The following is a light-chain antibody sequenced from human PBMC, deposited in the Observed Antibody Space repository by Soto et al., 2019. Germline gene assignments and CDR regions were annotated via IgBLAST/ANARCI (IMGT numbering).Light chain of an antibody. V-gene: IGKV1-5*01. Sequence: DIQMTQSPSTLSASVGDRVTITCRASQSLGIWLAWHQQKPGKAPKLLIYDASTLKSGVPSRFSGSGSGTKFTLTISRLEPEDSAIYYCQQYGRSPHSFGRGTHLEIK. CDR1: QSLGIW. CDR2: DAS. CDR3: QQYGRSPHS. J-gene: IGKJ2*03.